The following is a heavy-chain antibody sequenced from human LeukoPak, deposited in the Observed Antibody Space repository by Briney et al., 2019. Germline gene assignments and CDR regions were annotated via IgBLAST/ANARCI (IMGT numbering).Heavy chain of an antibody. J-gene: IGHJ4*02. CDR1: GGSISSGSYY. CDR3: ASQSRNSYYFVY. CDR2: IYGSGST. Sequence: PSETLSLTCTVSGGSISSGSYYWSWIRQPAGKGLEWIGRIYGSGSTNYNPSLKSRVTISVDTSKNQFSLKLSSVTAADTAVYYCASQSRNSYYFVYWGQGTLVTVSS. D-gene: IGHD2-2*01. V-gene: IGHV4-61*02.